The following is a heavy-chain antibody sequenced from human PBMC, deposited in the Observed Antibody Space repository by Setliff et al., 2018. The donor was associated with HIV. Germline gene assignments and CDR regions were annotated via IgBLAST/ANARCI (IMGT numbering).Heavy chain of an antibody. CDR2: TRGSGDTT. V-gene: IGHV3-23*01. D-gene: IGHD3-10*01. CDR3: ARIEASYYFDT. J-gene: IGHJ4*02. CDR1: GFTFSNYA. Sequence: GGSLRLSCVASGFTFSNYAMTWVRQAPGEGLEWVSLTRGSGDTTYYADSVKGRFPISRDNSKNTLYLQMNSLRAEDTAVYYCARIEASYYFDTWGQGTLVTVAS.